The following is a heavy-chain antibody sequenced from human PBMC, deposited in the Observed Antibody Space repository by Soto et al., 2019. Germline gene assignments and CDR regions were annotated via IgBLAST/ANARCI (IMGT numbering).Heavy chain of an antibody. CDR3: AKVTSELVPRYFDT. CDR2: ITPGGGIT. J-gene: IGHJ4*02. CDR1: GYTFTPSD. D-gene: IGHD6-13*01. Sequence: QVQLVQSGAEVKKPGASVRVSCKASGYTFTPSDIHWVRQAPGLGLEWMGIITPGGGITSYAQKFKRRIPMTRDTSKITVYMELISLRTEDTAMYYCAKVTSELVPRYFDTWGQGTLVTVSS. V-gene: IGHV1-46*01.